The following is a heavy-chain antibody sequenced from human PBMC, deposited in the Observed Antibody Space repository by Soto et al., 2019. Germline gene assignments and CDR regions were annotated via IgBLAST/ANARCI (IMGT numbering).Heavy chain of an antibody. Sequence: PGGSLRLSCGASGFTFSSYAMHGVRQAPGKGLEWVAVISYDGSNKYYADSVKGRFTISRANSKNTLYLQMNSLRAEDTAVYYCARGATVDYWGQGTLVTVSS. J-gene: IGHJ4*02. CDR1: GFTFSSYA. CDR3: ARGATVDY. V-gene: IGHV3-30-3*01. CDR2: ISYDGSNK. D-gene: IGHD4-4*01.